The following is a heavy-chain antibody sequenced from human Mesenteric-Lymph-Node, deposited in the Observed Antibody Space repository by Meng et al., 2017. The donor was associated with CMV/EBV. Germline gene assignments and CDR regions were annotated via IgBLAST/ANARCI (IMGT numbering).Heavy chain of an antibody. CDR3: ARTYDSLKDAMDV. CDR2: INPNSGGT. Sequence: ASVKVSCKASGYTFTGYYMHWVRQAPGQGLVWMGWINPNSGGTNYAQKFQGRVTMTRDTSISTAYMELSRLRSDDTAVYYCARTYDSLKDAMDVWGQGTTVTVSS. D-gene: IGHD3-9*01. CDR1: GYTFTGYY. V-gene: IGHV1-2*02. J-gene: IGHJ6*02.